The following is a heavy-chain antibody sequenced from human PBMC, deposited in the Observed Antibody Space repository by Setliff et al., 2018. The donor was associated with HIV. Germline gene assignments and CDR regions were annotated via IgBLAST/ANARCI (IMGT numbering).Heavy chain of an antibody. CDR2: INPSGGEK. V-gene: IGHV1-46*04. CDR1: GYTFTGYY. J-gene: IGHJ4*02. Sequence: ASVKVSCKASGYTFTGYYMHWVRRAPGQGLEWMGIINPSGGEKKYVDSMKGRLTISRDNAKNSLYLHMTNLRVEDTAVYYCVKDGDSVGFDHWGQGTLVTVSS. D-gene: IGHD3-10*01. CDR3: VKDGDSVGFDH.